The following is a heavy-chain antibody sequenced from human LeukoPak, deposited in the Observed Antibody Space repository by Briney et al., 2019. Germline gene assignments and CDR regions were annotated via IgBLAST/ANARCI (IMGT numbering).Heavy chain of an antibody. V-gene: IGHV3-53*01. J-gene: IGHJ4*02. D-gene: IGHD6-19*01. Sequence: PRGSLRLSCAASGFTVSSAYMSWFRQVPGKGLQWVSLLYTSGHTIYADSVKGRFTISRDNSKNTLYLQMNSLTDEDTALYYCASPGYYSGSWKFDFWGQGTLVTVSS. CDR2: LYTSGHT. CDR3: ASPGYYSGSWKFDF. CDR1: GFTVSSAY.